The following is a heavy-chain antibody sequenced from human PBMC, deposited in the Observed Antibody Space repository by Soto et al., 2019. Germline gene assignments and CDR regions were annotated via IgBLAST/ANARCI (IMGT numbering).Heavy chain of an antibody. Sequence: GGPLRHSYAASGFTFSSYAMHRVRQAPGKGLEWVAVISYDGSNKYYADSVKGRFTISRDNSKNTLYLQMNSLRAEDTAVYYCARDRITWIQVWTFYYYYGMDVWGQGTTVTVSS. CDR1: GFTFSSYA. V-gene: IGHV3-30-3*01. CDR2: ISYDGSNK. J-gene: IGHJ6*01. CDR3: ARDRITWIQVWTFYYYYGMDV. D-gene: IGHD5-18*01.